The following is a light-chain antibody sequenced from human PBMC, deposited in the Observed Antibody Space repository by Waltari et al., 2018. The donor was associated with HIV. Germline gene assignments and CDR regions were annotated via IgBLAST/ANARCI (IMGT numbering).Light chain of an antibody. CDR3: CSYAGTYTFEV. Sequence: QSALTQPRSVSGSPGQSVTISCTGTSSDVGFYNFVPWYQHHPGKAPRLLIYGVSQRPSGVPDRFSGSKSGTTASLTISGLQAEDEADYYCCSYAGTYTFEVFGGGTKLTVL. V-gene: IGLV2-11*01. J-gene: IGLJ3*02. CDR1: SSDVGFYNF. CDR2: GVS.